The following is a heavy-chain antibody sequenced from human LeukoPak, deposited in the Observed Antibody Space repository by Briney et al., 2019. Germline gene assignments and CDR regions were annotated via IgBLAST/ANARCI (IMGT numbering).Heavy chain of an antibody. CDR1: GFTFSSYS. D-gene: IGHD3-10*01. CDR3: ARDGWFGDYNWFDP. J-gene: IGHJ5*02. Sequence: PGESLRLSCAASGFTFSSYSMNWVRQAPGKGLEWFSYISSASNTIYYADSVKGRFTISRDNAKNSLYLQMNSLRAEDTAMYYCARDGWFGDYNWFDPWGQGTLVTVSS. CDR2: ISSASNTI. V-gene: IGHV3-48*01.